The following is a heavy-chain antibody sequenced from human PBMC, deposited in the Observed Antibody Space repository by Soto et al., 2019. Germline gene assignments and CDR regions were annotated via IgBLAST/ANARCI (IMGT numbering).Heavy chain of an antibody. CDR3: ARMYYYDSSGYYSDYYYGMDV. CDR2: ISYDGSNK. Sequence: QVQLVESGGGVVQPGRSLRLSCAASGFTFSSYAMHWVRQAPGKGLEWVAVISYDGSNKYYADSVKGRFTISRDNSKNPLYLHMYSMRAEDTAVYYCARMYYYDSSGYYSDYYYGMDVWGQGTTVTVSS. CDR1: GFTFSSYA. V-gene: IGHV3-30-3*01. D-gene: IGHD3-22*01. J-gene: IGHJ6*02.